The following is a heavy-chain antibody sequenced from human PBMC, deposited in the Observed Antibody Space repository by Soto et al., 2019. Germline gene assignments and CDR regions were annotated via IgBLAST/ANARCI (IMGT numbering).Heavy chain of an antibody. J-gene: IGHJ4*02. CDR1: GGPITSNAYY. Sequence: PSETLSLTCTVSGGPITSNAYYWGWIRQPPGKGLEWLGYIYYSGSASYNPSLKSRVTMSVDTSKNQFSLKLSSVTAADTAVYYFARRPKRGSYSWCFDYWGQGTLVTVSS. D-gene: IGHD1-26*01. CDR3: ARRPKRGSYSWCFDY. CDR2: IYYSGSA. V-gene: IGHV4-39*01.